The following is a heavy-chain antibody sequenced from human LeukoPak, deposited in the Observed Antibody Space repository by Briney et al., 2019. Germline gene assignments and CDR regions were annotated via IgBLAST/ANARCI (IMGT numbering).Heavy chain of an antibody. CDR1: GFSFRNYD. V-gene: IGHV3-23*01. CDR3: AKGTTDYGSGYGMDV. Sequence: GGSLRLSCAASGFSFRNYDMNWVRQAPGKGLEGVSAISGISTGGVSTFYADAVKGRFTISRDNYNNMSYLQMNSLRAEDTAVYYCAKGTTDYGSGYGMDVWGKGTTVTVSS. J-gene: IGHJ6*04. CDR2: ISGISTGGVST. D-gene: IGHD3-10*01.